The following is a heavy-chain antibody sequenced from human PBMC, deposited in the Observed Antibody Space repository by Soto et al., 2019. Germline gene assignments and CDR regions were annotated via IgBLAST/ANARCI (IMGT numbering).Heavy chain of an antibody. D-gene: IGHD2-21*02. CDR1: GFTFSIYA. V-gene: IGHV3-23*01. CDR3: AKDAVYGDGLWLAAN. Sequence: EVQLLESGGGLVQPGESLRLSCAASGFTFSIYAMMWVRQPPGKGQEWVAGMTGSGGDIRYADSVKGRFTISKDNSKNTLYLQMNSLRAEDMAMYYCAKDAVYGDGLWLAANWGQGTLVTVSS. CDR2: MTGSGGDI. J-gene: IGHJ4*02.